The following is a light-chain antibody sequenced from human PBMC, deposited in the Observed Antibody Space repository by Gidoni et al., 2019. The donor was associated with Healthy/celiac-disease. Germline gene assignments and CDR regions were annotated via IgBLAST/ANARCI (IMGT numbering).Light chain of an antibody. J-gene: IGLJ2*01. CDR2: RNN. CDR3: AAWDDSLSGVV. Sequence: QSVLTQPPSASGTPGQRVTISCSGSSSNIGSNYVYWYQQLPGTPPNLLIYRNNQRPSGVPDRFSGSKSGTSASLAISGLRSEDEADYYCAAWDDSLSGVVFGGGTKLTVL. CDR1: SSNIGSNY. V-gene: IGLV1-47*01.